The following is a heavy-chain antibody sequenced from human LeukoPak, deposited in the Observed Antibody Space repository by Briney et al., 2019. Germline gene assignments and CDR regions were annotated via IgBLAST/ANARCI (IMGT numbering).Heavy chain of an antibody. CDR3: ARERDYYDSSGFSDY. Sequence: SVKVSCKASGGTFSSYAISWVRQAPGQGLEWMGGIIPIFGTANYAQKFQGRVTITADESTSTDYMELSSLRSEDTAVYYCARERDYYDSSGFSDYWGQGTLVTVSS. J-gene: IGHJ4*02. CDR2: IIPIFGTA. CDR1: GGTFSSYA. V-gene: IGHV1-69*13. D-gene: IGHD3-22*01.